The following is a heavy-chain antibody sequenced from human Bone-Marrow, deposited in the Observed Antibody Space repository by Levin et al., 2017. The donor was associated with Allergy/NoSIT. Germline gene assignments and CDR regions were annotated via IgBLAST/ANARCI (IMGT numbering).Heavy chain of an antibody. CDR2: FEPEDSET. D-gene: IGHD4-17*01. CDR1: GDSLARLS. CDR3: ATEGEPTVTTRFFDY. Sequence: GESLKISCKVSGDSLARLSIHWVRQAPGKGLEWVGGFEPEDSETMYAQKFQGRVTVTEDTSTDTAYMELSSLRSEDTAVYYCATEGEPTVTTRFFDYWGPGTLVTVSS. V-gene: IGHV1-24*01. J-gene: IGHJ4*02.